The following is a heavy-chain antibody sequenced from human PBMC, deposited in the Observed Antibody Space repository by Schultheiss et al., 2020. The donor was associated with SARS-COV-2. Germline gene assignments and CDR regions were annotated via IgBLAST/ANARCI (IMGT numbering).Heavy chain of an antibody. CDR3: ARVYCGGGRCYSGGTS. V-gene: IGHV1-18*01. Sequence: ASVKVSCKASGGTFSSYAISWVRQAPGQGLEWMGWISAYNGNTNYAQKLQGRVTMTTDTSTRTAYMDLRSLRSDDTAVYYCARVYCGGGRCYSGGTSWGQGALVTVSS. D-gene: IGHD2-15*01. CDR2: ISAYNGNT. CDR1: GGTFSSYA. J-gene: IGHJ5*02.